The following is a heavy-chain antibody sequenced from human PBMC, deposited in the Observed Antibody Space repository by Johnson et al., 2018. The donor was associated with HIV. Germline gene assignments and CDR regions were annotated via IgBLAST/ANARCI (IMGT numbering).Heavy chain of an antibody. D-gene: IGHD2-15*01. J-gene: IGHJ3*02. CDR1: GFTVSSNY. V-gene: IGHV3-13*01. Sequence: VQVVESGGGLIQPGGSLRLSCAASGFTVSSNYMTWVRQAPGKGLEWVSAIGTVGDTYYVGSVKGRFTISRDNAKNSLYLQVNSLRAGDTAVYYCARACSAAHCYSAQAFDIWGQGTMVTVSS. CDR3: ARACSAAHCYSAQAFDI. CDR2: IGTVGDT.